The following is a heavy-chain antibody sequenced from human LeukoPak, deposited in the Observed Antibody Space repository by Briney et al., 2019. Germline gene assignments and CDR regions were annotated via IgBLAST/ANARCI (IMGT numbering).Heavy chain of an antibody. CDR1: GGSISSSNW. CDR3: ARAPEIDNSGRSHSDGFDI. V-gene: IGHV4-4*02. Sequence: PSETLSLTCAVSGGSISSSNWWSWVRQPPGKGLEWIGEIYHSGSTNYNPSLKSRVTISVDKSKNQFSLKLSSVTAADTAVYYCARAPEIDNSGRSHSDGFDIWGQGTMVTVSS. J-gene: IGHJ3*02. CDR2: IYHSGST. D-gene: IGHD1-26*01.